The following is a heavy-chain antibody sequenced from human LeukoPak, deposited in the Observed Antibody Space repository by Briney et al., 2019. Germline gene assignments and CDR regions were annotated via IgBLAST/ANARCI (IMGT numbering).Heavy chain of an antibody. D-gene: IGHD6-19*01. CDR1: GGSISSSY. V-gene: IGHV4-59*01. J-gene: IGHJ6*02. CDR2: IYYSGST. CDR3: ARVAGPNYYYYGMDV. Sequence: SETLSITCTVSGGSISSSYWSWVRQPPGKGLEWIGYIYYSGSTKYNPSLKSRVTISVDMSKNQFSLNLSSVTAADTAVYYCARVAGPNYYYYGMDVWGQGTTVTVSS.